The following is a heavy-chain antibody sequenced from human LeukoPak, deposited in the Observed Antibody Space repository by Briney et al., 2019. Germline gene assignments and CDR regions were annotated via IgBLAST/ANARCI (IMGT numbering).Heavy chain of an antibody. CDR3: ASIRGSGQDY. D-gene: IGHD6-19*01. J-gene: IGHJ4*02. V-gene: IGHV4-34*01. CDR1: GGSFSGYY. Sequence: SETLSLTCAVYGGSFSGYYWSWIRQPPGKGLEWIGEINHSGSTNYNPSLKSRVTISVDTSKNQFSLKLSSVIAADTAVYYCASIRGSGQDYWGQGTLVTVSS. CDR2: INHSGST.